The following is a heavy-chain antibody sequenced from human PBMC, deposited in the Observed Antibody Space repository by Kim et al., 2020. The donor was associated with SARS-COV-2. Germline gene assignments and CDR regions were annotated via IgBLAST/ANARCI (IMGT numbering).Heavy chain of an antibody. J-gene: IGHJ5*02. D-gene: IGHD6-19*01. CDR3: AREPLLEYSSGLSWFDP. CDR2: TYYRSKWYN. CDR1: GDSVSSNSAA. V-gene: IGHV6-1*01. Sequence: SQTLSLTCAISGDSVSSNSAAWNWIRQSPSRGLEWLGRTYYRSKWYNDYAVSVKSRITINPDTSKNQFSLQLNSATPEDTAVYYCAREPLLEYSSGLSWFDPWGQGTLVTVSS.